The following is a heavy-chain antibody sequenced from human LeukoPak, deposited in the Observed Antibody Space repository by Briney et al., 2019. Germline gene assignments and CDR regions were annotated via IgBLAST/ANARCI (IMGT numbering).Heavy chain of an antibody. Sequence: GASVKVSCKASGYTFTSYGINWVRQAPGQGLEWMGWISAHNGHTNYAQNLQGRVTMTTDTSTSTAYMELRSLRSDDTAVYYCASLGIPSPDSGWSPLPWGQGTLVTVSS. V-gene: IGHV1-18*01. CDR2: ISAHNGHT. J-gene: IGHJ4*02. CDR3: ASLGIPSPDSGWSPLP. CDR1: GYTFTSYG. D-gene: IGHD6-19*01.